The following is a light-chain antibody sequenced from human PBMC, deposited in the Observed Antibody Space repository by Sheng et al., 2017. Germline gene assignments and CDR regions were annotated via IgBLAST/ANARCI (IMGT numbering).Light chain of an antibody. V-gene: IGKV3-15*01. CDR1: QSVSSN. J-gene: IGKJ2*03. CDR2: GAS. CDR3: QHYGGSPLYS. Sequence: EIVMTQSPATLSVSPGERATLSCRASQSVSSNLAWYQQKPGQAPRLLIYGASTRATGIPARFSGSGSGTEFTLTITRLEPEDFAVYYCQHYGGSPLYSFGQGTKLEIK.